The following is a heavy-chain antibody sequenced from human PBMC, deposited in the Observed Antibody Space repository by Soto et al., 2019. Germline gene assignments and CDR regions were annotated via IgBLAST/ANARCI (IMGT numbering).Heavy chain of an antibody. CDR3: ARKEKRGYCKGSDP. CDR2: IFPSDSDT. V-gene: IGHV5-51*01. CDR1: GYKFTSYL. D-gene: IGHD2-21*02. J-gene: IGHJ5*02. Sequence: GESLKISFRTSGYKFTSYLISWVRQMPVKGLEWMGIIFPSDSDTRYSPSFQGQVTISAARSTSTVFLQWASLKASDTAVYFCARKEKRGYCKGSDPWGQGTPV.